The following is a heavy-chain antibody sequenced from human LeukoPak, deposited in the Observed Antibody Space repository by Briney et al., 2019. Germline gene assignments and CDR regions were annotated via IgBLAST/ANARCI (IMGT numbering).Heavy chain of an antibody. Sequence: PRGSLRLSCAASGFTFSSYGMSWVRQAPGKGLEWVSGISGSGGSTKYADSVKGRFTISRDNSKNTLYLQMNSLRAEDTAVYYCAKDWNGDYDFDYWGQGTLVTVSS. CDR1: GFTFSSYG. CDR3: AKDWNGDYDFDY. CDR2: ISGSGGST. D-gene: IGHD4-17*01. J-gene: IGHJ4*02. V-gene: IGHV3-23*01.